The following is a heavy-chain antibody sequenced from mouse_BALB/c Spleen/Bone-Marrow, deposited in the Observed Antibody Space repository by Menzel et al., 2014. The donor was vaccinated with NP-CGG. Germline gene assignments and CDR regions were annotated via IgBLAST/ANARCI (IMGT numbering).Heavy chain of an antibody. CDR1: GFTFTDYY. CDR3: ARGWITTGFAY. D-gene: IGHD1-1*01. V-gene: IGHV7-3*02. J-gene: IGHJ3*01. Sequence: EVQLVESGGGLVQPGGSLRLSCATSGFTFTDYYMSWVRQPPGKALEWLGFIRNKANGYTKEYNASVKGRFTISRDNSQSILYLQMNTLRAEDSATYYCARGWITTGFAYWGQGTLDTVSA. CDR2: IRNKANGYTK.